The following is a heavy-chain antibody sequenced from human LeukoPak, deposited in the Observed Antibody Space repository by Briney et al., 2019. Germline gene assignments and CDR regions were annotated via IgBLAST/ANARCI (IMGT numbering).Heavy chain of an antibody. D-gene: IGHD5-18*01. J-gene: IGHJ5*02. CDR1: GGSISSGGYY. Sequence: SETLSLTCTVSGGSISSGGYYWSWIRQHPGKGLEWIGYIYYSGSTYYNPSLKSRVTISVDTSKNQFSLKLSSVTAADTAVYYCARAPKYSYGLYWFDPWGQGTLVTVSS. CDR3: ARAPKYSYGLYWFDP. CDR2: IYYSGST. V-gene: IGHV4-31*03.